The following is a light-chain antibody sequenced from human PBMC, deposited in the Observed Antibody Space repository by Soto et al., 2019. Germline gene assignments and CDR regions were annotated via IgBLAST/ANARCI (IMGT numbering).Light chain of an antibody. Sequence: EIVLTQSPGTLSLSPGERVTLSCRASQNVRTNCLAWYQQKPGQAPRLLIYDTSSRASGIPDRFSGSGSGTDFTLTISRLETEDFAVFYCQQYATSEIIFGQGTRLEI. V-gene: IGKV3-20*01. CDR2: DTS. J-gene: IGKJ5*01. CDR3: QQYATSEII. CDR1: QNVRTNC.